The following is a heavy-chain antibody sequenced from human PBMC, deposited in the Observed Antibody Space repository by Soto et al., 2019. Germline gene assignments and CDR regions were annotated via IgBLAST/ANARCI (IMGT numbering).Heavy chain of an antibody. V-gene: IGHV6-1*01. CDR2: TYYRSKWYY. J-gene: IGHJ4*02. D-gene: IGHD1-26*01. CDR3: ARGEQYSGRISDY. Sequence: PSQTLSLSGAITGDSVSSNSAGWSWVRQSPSRGLEWLGRTYYRSKWYYEYAVSVRGRITINPDTSKNQYSLQLNSVTPEDTAVYFCARGEQYSGRISDYWGQGTLVTVSS. CDR1: GDSVSSNSAG.